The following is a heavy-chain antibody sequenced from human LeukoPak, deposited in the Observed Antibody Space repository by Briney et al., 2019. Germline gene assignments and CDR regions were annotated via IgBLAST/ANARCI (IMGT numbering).Heavy chain of an antibody. D-gene: IGHD3-10*01. J-gene: IGHJ4*02. CDR3: ARGQPKLWFGESLYY. CDR1: GYTLTDYY. V-gene: IGHV1-2*02. CDR2: IKPSSGGT. Sequence: ASVKVSCKASGYTLTDYYMHWVRQAPGQGLEWMGWIKPSSGGTNYAQKFQGRVTMTRDTSISTAYMELSRLRSDDTAVYYCARGQPKLWFGESLYYWGQGTLVTVSS.